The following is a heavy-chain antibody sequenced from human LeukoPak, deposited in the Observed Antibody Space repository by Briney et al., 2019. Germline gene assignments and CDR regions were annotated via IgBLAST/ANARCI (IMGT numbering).Heavy chain of an antibody. Sequence: PGGSLRLSCAASGFTFSSYSMNWVRQAPGKGLEWVSYISSSGSTIYYADSVKGRFTISRDNAKNSLYLQMNSLRAEDTAVYYCARTGYCSGGSCYSVYYYMDVWGKGTTVTVSS. D-gene: IGHD2-15*01. J-gene: IGHJ6*03. CDR2: ISSSGSTI. CDR3: ARTGYCSGGSCYSVYYYMDV. CDR1: GFTFSSYS. V-gene: IGHV3-48*04.